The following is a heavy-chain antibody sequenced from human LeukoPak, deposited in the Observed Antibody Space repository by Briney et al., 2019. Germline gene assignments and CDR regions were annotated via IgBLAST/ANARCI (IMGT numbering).Heavy chain of an antibody. CDR3: AKAQSWLHFFDY. CDR1: GFTFSRYA. J-gene: IGHJ4*02. CDR2: ISGSGGST. D-gene: IGHD5-24*01. V-gene: IGHV3-23*01. Sequence: PGGSLRLSCAASGFTFSRYAMSWVRQAPGKGLEWVSLISGSGGSTYYADSVKGRFTISRDNSKNTLYLQMNSLRAEDTAVYYCAKAQSWLHFFDYWGQGTLVAVSS.